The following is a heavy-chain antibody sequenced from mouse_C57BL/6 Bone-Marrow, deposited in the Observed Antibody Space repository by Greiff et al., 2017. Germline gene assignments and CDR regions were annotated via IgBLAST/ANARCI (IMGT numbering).Heavy chain of an antibody. CDR2: IDPETGGT. J-gene: IGHJ1*03. D-gene: IGHD2-1*01. Sequence: QVHVKQSGAELVRPGASVTLSCKASGYTFTDYEMHWVKQTPVHGLEWIGAIDPETGGTAYNQKFKGKAILTADKSSSTAYMELRSLTSEDSAVYYCTSYYGNYVPLWYFDVWGTGTTVTVSS. CDR1: GYTFTDYE. V-gene: IGHV1-15*01. CDR3: TSYYGNYVPLWYFDV.